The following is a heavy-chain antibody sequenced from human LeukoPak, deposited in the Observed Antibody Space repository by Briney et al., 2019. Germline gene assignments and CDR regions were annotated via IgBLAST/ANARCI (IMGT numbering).Heavy chain of an antibody. CDR2: ISGSGGST. D-gene: IGHD3-3*01. Sequence: GGSLRLSCAASGFTFSSYAMSWVRQAPGKGLEWVSAISGSGGSTYYADSVKGRFTISRDNSKNTLYLQMNSLRAEDTAVYYCAKVAPYYDFWSGHRGNAFDIWGQGTMVTVSS. J-gene: IGHJ3*02. V-gene: IGHV3-23*01. CDR3: AKVAPYYDFWSGHRGNAFDI. CDR1: GFTFSSYA.